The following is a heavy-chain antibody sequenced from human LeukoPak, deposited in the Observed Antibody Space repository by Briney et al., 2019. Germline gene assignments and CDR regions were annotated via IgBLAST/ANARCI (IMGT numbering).Heavy chain of an antibody. CDR2: IIPISGTA. Sequence: VASVKVSCKASGGTFSSYAISWVRQAPGQGLEWMGGIIPISGTANYAQKFQGRVTITTDESTSTAYMELSSLRSEDTAVYYCARDRIFGVVMTFDPWGQGTLVTVSS. J-gene: IGHJ5*02. D-gene: IGHD3-3*02. V-gene: IGHV1-69*05. CDR3: ARDRIFGVVMTFDP. CDR1: GGTFSSYA.